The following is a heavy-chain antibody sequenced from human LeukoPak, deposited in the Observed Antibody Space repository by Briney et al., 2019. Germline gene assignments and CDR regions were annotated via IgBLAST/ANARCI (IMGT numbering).Heavy chain of an antibody. D-gene: IGHD3-10*01. J-gene: IGHJ5*02. CDR3: ARGPGITMVRPNWFDP. V-gene: IGHV4-61*02. CDR1: GGPISSGSYY. CDR2: IYASGST. Sequence: PSETLSLTCTVSGGPISSGSYYWSWIRQPAGKGLEWIGRIYASGSTNYNPSLKSRVTISVDTSKNQFSLKLSSVTAADTAVYYCARGPGITMVRPNWFDPWGQGTLVTVSS.